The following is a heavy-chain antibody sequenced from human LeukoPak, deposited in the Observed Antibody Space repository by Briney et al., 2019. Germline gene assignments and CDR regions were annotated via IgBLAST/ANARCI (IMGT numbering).Heavy chain of an antibody. V-gene: IGHV4-59*08. CDR3: ARHPFQYPFDY. CDR2: IYHSGHT. Sequence: SETLSLTCTVSGASISSDYWSWIRQPPGKGLEWIGYIYHSGHTMSNPPLKSRVTISIDTSNNQFSLKLSSVTAADTAIYYCARHPFQYPFDYWGPGTLVSVSS. D-gene: IGHD2/OR15-2a*01. CDR1: GASISSDY. J-gene: IGHJ4*02.